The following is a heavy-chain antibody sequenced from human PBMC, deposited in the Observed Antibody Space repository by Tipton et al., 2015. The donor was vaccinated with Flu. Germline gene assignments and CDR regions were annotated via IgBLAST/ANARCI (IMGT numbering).Heavy chain of an antibody. Sequence: QVQLVQSGAEMKKPGASVRVSCKASGYNFNTYGLSWVRQAPGRGLEWMGWISAHNGNVLYAQKFQDRVTMTTDTSTTTVYMELRSLRSDDTAVYYCARERGGYSYDDGLDVWGQGTTVTVSS. CDR2: ISAHNGNV. CDR3: ARERGGYSYDDGLDV. J-gene: IGHJ6*02. V-gene: IGHV1-18*01. CDR1: GYNFNTYG. D-gene: IGHD5-18*01.